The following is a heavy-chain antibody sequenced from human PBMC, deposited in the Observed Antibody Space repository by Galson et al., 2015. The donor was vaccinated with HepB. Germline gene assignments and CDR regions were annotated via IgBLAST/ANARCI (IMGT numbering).Heavy chain of an antibody. J-gene: IGHJ6*02. V-gene: IGHV3-23*01. Sequence: SLRLSCAASGFTFSSYAMSWVRQAPGRGLTWVSAITGSDSNTYYVDSVKGRFTTSRDNSKNTLYLQMDSLRAEDTAVYYCAKDRGNYYYGMDVWGQGTTVTVSS. CDR2: ITGSDSNT. D-gene: IGHD3-16*01. CDR3: AKDRGNYYYGMDV. CDR1: GFTFSSYA.